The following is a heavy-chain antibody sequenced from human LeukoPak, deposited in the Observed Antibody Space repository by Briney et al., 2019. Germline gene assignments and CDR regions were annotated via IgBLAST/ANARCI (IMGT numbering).Heavy chain of an antibody. J-gene: IGHJ4*02. V-gene: IGHV3-74*01. CDR2: INSDGSST. CDR1: GFTFSSYW. CDR3: ARDWETYYYYQPLYYFDY. Sequence: GGSLRLSCAASGFTFSSYWMHWVRQAPGKGLVWVSRINSDGSSTSYADSVKGRFTISRDNAKNTLYLQMNSLRAEDTAVYYCARDWETYYYYQPLYYFDYWGQGTLVTVSS. D-gene: IGHD3-10*01.